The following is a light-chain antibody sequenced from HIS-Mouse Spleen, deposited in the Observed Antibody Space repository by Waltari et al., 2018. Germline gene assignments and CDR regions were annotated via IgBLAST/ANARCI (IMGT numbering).Light chain of an antibody. CDR3: AAWDDSLSGPV. CDR2: RNN. V-gene: IGLV1-47*01. Sequence: QSVLTQPPSASGTPGQRVTIPCSGSSSNIGSNYLNWYQQLPGTAPKLLIYRNNQRPSGVPDRFSGSKSGTSASLAISGLRSEDEADYYCAAWDDSLSGPVFGGGTKLTVL. J-gene: IGLJ3*02. CDR1: SSNIGSNY.